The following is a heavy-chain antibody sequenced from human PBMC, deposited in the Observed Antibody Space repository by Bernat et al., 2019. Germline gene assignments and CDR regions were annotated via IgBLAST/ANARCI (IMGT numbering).Heavy chain of an antibody. CDR2: ISVCGGSK. J-gene: IGHJ2*01. CDR1: GFTFTSYA. Sequence: EVQLLESGGGLVQPGGSLRLSCAASGFTFTSYAMSWVRQAPGKGLEWVSAISVCGGSKYYADSVKGRFTMSRDNSKNTLYLQMNSLRAEDTAVYYCAKDDCAGDCHYWYFDLWGRGTLVTVSS. V-gene: IGHV3-23*01. CDR3: AKDDCAGDCHYWYFDL. D-gene: IGHD2-21*02.